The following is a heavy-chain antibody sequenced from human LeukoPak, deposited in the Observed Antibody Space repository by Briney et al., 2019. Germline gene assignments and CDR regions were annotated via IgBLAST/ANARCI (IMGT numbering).Heavy chain of an antibody. D-gene: IGHD2-2*01. Sequence: ASVKVSXKASGYTFTDYYIHWVRQAPGQGLEWIGRINPDSGGTNSAQKFQGRVTMTRDTSISTAYIELSSLRSDDTAVYYCASRLYCSNTRCRNFPFAYWGQGTLVTVSS. V-gene: IGHV1-2*06. CDR2: INPDSGGT. CDR3: ASRLYCSNTRCRNFPFAY. J-gene: IGHJ4*02. CDR1: GYTFTDYY.